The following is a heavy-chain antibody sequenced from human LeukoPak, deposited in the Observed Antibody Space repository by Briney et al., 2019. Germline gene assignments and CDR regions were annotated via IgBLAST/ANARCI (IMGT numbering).Heavy chain of an antibody. CDR1: RFTFSNYW. V-gene: IGHV3-30*18. D-gene: IGHD6-19*01. CDR3: AKDSDIAVAGSDDALDV. CDR2: ISFDGSIE. J-gene: IGHJ3*01. Sequence: GGSLRLSCAASRFTFSNYWMSWVRQAPGKGLEWVALISFDGSIEYYVDSVKGRFTISRDNSKNTLFLQMNSLRPEDTAVYYCAKDSDIAVAGSDDALDVWGQGTMVTVSS.